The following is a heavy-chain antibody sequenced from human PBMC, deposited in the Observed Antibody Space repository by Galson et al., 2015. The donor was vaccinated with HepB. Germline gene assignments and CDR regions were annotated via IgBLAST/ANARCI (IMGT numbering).Heavy chain of an antibody. J-gene: IGHJ3*02. CDR1: GFTFGDYA. V-gene: IGHV3-7*01. CDR3: ARVGRNWNDVSADAFDI. CDR2: IKQDGSEE. D-gene: IGHD1-1*01. Sequence: LRLSCAASGFTFGDYAMSWFRQAPGKGLEWVANIKQDGSEEYYVDSVKGRFTISRDNAKNSLYLQMNSLRAEDTAVYYCARVGRNWNDVSADAFDIWGQGTMVTVSS.